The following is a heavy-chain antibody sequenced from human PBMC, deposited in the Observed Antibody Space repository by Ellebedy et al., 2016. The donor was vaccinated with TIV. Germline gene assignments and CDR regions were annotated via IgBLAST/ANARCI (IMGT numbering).Heavy chain of an antibody. Sequence: AASVKVSCKASGYTFTSDLIHWVRQAPGQGLEWMGVINPSNGGTGYAQKFRGRITMTRDTSIDTAYMELISLRSEDTAVYYCARGKRTFLWSDYWGQGTLVTVSS. CDR2: INPSNGGT. V-gene: IGHV1-46*01. CDR1: GYTFTSDL. D-gene: IGHD2-21*01. CDR3: ARGKRTFLWSDY. J-gene: IGHJ4*02.